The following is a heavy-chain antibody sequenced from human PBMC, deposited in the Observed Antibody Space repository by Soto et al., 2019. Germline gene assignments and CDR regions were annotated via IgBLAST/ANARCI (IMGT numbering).Heavy chain of an antibody. D-gene: IGHD2-15*01. CDR2: IKEDGSEK. CDR1: GFTFSNDW. V-gene: IGHV3-7*01. CDR3: ARDVGDS. Sequence: EVQVVESGGGLVQPGGSLRLSCAASGFTFSNDWMTWVRQAAGKGLEWVVNIKEDGSEKYYADSVKGRFTISRDNAKNSLYLQMSDLRAEDTALYYCARDVGDSWGQGTLVTVSS. J-gene: IGHJ4*02.